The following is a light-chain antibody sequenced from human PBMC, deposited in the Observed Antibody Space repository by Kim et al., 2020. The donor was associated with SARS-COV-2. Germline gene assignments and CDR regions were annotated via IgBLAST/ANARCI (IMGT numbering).Light chain of an antibody. CDR2: KAS. CDR3: QQYNSDSLT. J-gene: IGKJ4*01. Sequence: DIQMTQSPSTLSASVGDRVTITCRASQSIRSWLAWYQQRPGKAPNLLIYKASCLESGVPSRFSGSGSGTEFTRTISSLQPDDFATYYCQQYNSDSLTFGGGTKVDIK. CDR1: QSIRSW. V-gene: IGKV1-5*03.